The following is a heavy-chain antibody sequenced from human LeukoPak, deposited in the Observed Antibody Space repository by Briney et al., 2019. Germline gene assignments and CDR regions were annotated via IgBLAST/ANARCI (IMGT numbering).Heavy chain of an antibody. CDR1: GFTFSSYS. CDR3: ARFKKTIFGVVIHFDY. CDR2: ISSSSSTI. Sequence: GGSLRLPCAASGFTFSSYSMNWVRQAPGKGLEWVSYISSSSSTIYYADSVKGRFTISRDNAKNSLYLQMNSLRAEDTAVYYCARFKKTIFGVVIHFDYWGQGTLVTVSS. V-gene: IGHV3-48*01. D-gene: IGHD3-3*01. J-gene: IGHJ4*02.